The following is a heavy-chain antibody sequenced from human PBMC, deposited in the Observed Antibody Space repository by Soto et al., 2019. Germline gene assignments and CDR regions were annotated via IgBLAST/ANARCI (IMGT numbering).Heavy chain of an antibody. D-gene: IGHD3-22*01. CDR3: ARAPGSSGYSDYFDY. V-gene: IGHV3-53*01. CDR1: GFTVSSSY. J-gene: IGHJ4*02. Sequence: EVQLVESGGSLIQPGGSLRLSRAASGFTVSSSYMSWVRQAPGQGLEWVLVIYSGGSTYYADSVKGRFTISRDNSKTTLYLQMNSMRAEDTAVYYCARAPGSSGYSDYFDYWGQGTLVTVSS. CDR2: IYSGGST.